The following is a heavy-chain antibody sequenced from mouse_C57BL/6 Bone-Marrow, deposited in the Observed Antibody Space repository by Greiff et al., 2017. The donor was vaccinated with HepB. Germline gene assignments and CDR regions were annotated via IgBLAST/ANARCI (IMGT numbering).Heavy chain of an antibody. CDR3: ARGGDSSGYGY. Sequence: QVQLQQSGPELVKPGASVKISCKASGYSFTSYYIHWVKQRPGQGLKWIGWIYPGSGNTKYNEKFKGKATLTADTSSSTAYMQLSSLTSEDSAVYYCARGGDSSGYGYWGQGTTLTVSS. CDR2: IYPGSGNT. CDR1: GYSFTSYY. J-gene: IGHJ2*01. D-gene: IGHD3-2*02. V-gene: IGHV1-66*01.